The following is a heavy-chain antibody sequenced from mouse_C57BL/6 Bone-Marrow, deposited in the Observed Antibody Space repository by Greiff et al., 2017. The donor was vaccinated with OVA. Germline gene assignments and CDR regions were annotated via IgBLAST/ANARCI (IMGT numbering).Heavy chain of an antibody. V-gene: IGHV5-17*01. CDR1: GFTFSDYG. CDR3: ARPDYYGSSFSSYWYFDV. D-gene: IGHD1-1*01. Sequence: EVQGVESGGGLVKPGGSLKLSCAASGFTFSDYGMHWVRQAPEKGLEWVAYISSGSSTIYYADTVKGRFTISRDNAKNTLFLQMTSLRSEDTAMYYCARPDYYGSSFSSYWYFDVWGTGTTVTVSS. CDR2: ISSGSSTI. J-gene: IGHJ1*03.